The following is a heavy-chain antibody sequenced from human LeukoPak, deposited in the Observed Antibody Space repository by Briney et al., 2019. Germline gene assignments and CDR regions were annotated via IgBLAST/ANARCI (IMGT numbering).Heavy chain of an antibody. D-gene: IGHD3-9*01. Sequence: GRSLRLSCAASGFTFSSYSMNWVRQAPGKGLEWVSYISSSSSTIYYADSVKGRFTISRDNAKNSLYLQMNSLRAEDTAVYYCARDTYFDWPRANFDYWGQGTLVTVSS. CDR1: GFTFSSYS. V-gene: IGHV3-48*04. CDR3: ARDTYFDWPRANFDY. J-gene: IGHJ4*02. CDR2: ISSSSSTI.